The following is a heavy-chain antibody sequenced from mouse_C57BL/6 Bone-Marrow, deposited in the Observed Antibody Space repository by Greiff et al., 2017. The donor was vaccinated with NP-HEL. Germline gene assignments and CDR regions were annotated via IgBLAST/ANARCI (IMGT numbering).Heavy chain of an antibody. V-gene: IGHV1-26*01. CDR1: GYTFTDYY. CDR3: ARSITTVVWYFDV. CDR2: INPNNGGT. D-gene: IGHD1-1*01. Sequence: EVQLQQSGPELVKPGASVKISCKASGYTFTDYYMNWVKQSHGKSLEWIGDINPNNGGTSYNQKFKGKATLTVDKSSSTAYMELRSLTSEDSAVYYCARSITTVVWYFDVWGTGTTVTVSS. J-gene: IGHJ1*03.